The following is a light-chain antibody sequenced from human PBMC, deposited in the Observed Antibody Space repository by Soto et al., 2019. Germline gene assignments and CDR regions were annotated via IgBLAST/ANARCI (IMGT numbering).Light chain of an antibody. J-gene: IGLJ1*01. CDR1: SSDVGGYNY. CDR3: SSYTSSSTLYV. V-gene: IGLV2-14*01. Sequence: QSALTQPASVSGSPGQSITISCTGTSSDVGGYNYVSWYQQPPGKVPKLMIYDVSNRPSGVSNRFSGSKSGNTASLTISGLQAEDEADYYCSSYTSSSTLYVFGTGTKLTV. CDR2: DVS.